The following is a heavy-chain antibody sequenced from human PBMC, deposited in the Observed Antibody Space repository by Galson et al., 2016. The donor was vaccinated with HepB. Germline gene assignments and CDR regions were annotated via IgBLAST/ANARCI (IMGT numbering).Heavy chain of an antibody. J-gene: IGHJ5*02. CDR1: GFSFSDYA. Sequence: SLRLSCAASGFSFSDYAMTWVRQAPGKGLEWVSAISGSGAHIYYRNSVKGRFATSRDNSKNTVYLQMNSLTAEDTATYYCAKNFATGQATYDTWGQGTQVTVSS. D-gene: IGHD1-1*01. CDR3: AKNFATGQATYDT. CDR2: ISGSGAHI. V-gene: IGHV3-23*01.